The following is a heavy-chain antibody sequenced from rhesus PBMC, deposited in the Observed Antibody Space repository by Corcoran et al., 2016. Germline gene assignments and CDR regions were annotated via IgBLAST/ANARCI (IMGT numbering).Heavy chain of an antibody. D-gene: IGHD6S26*01. V-gene: IGHV3S18*01. Sequence: EVQVVESGGGLAKPGGSLRLSCEASGFRFRYSYMTWVRQAPGKGLEWSSGINSLGSSTYYIDSVKGRFTISRDNANNTLYRQMNSLRGEDTAVYYCARVSGSGWSFDSWGQGVLVTVSA. CDR2: INSLGSST. CDR1: GFRFRYSY. CDR3: ARVSGSGWSFDS. J-gene: IGHJ4*01.